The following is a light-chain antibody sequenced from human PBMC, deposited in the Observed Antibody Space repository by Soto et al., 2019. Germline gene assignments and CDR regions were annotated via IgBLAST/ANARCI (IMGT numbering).Light chain of an antibody. V-gene: IGKV3-20*01. J-gene: IGKJ3*01. CDR3: QQYGSSPLFA. CDR1: QSVSSTY. Sequence: EIVLTQSPGTLSLSPGKRATLSCRASQSVSSTYLAWYQQKPGQAPRLLIYGASSRATGIPDRFCGSGSRSDFTLTISTLEPHDFAVYYCQQYGSSPLFAFGPATNVDI. CDR2: GAS.